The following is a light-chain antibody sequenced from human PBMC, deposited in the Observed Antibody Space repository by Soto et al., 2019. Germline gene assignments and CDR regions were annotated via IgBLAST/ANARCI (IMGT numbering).Light chain of an antibody. CDR1: SSDIGGYDF. V-gene: IGLV2-14*01. J-gene: IGLJ2*01. Sequence: QSALTQPASVSGSPGQSITISCTGTSSDIGGYDFVSWYQHHPGKAPKLMIYEVSSRPSGVSNRFSGSKSGNTASLTISGLQAEDEADYFCSSYTSSSTLVLFGGGTKLTVL. CDR2: EVS. CDR3: SSYTSSSTLVL.